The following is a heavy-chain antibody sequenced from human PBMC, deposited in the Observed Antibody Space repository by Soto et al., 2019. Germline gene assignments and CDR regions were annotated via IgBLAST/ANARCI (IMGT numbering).Heavy chain of an antibody. Sequence: ASVKVSCKASGYTFTGYYMHWVRQAPGQGLEWMGWINPNSGGTNYAQKFQGWVTMTRDTSISTAYMELSRLRSDDTAVYYCAIYHCDSIEDYYDYWSQGTLVTVSS. CDR3: AIYHCDSIEDYYDY. CDR1: GYTFTGYY. D-gene: IGHD2-21*02. V-gene: IGHV1-2*04. J-gene: IGHJ4*02. CDR2: INPNSGGT.